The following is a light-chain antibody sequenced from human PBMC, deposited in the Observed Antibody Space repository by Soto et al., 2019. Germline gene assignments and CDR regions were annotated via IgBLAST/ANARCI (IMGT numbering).Light chain of an antibody. V-gene: IGKV3-11*01. CDR3: QQRRNWPPLT. Sequence: ETVLTQSPATLSLSPGETATLSCRASESVDIYLAWYQQKPCQAPRLLIYHSSSRATGIPARFSGSGSGTDFTLTISILEPEDAAVYYCQQRRNWPPLTFGGGTRVEIK. CDR2: HSS. J-gene: IGKJ4*01. CDR1: ESVDIY.